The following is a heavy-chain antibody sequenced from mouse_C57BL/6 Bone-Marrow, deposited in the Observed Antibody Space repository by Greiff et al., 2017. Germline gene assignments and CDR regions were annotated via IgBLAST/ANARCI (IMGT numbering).Heavy chain of an antibody. CDR1: GYTFTNYW. Sequence: QVQLQQPGAELVKPGASVKLSCKASGYTFTNYWMHWVKQRPGQGLEWIGMMHPNGGSPDYNEKFKGKATLTADKSSSTAYMELRSLTSEDSAVYFCARDGYYAMDYWGQGTSVTVSS. D-gene: IGHD2-3*01. V-gene: IGHV1-64*01. CDR3: ARDGYYAMDY. J-gene: IGHJ4*01. CDR2: MHPNGGSP.